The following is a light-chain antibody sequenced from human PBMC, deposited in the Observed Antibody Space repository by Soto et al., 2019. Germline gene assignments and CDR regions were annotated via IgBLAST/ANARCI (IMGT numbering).Light chain of an antibody. CDR2: DAS. V-gene: IGKV3-11*01. J-gene: IGKJ5*01. Sequence: EIVLTQSPATLSLSPGERATLSCRASQSVSSYLAWYQQKPGQAPRLLIYDASDRATGIPARFSGSGSGTDFTLTISSLDPEDFAVYSCHQRSNWPITFGQGTRLEIK. CDR3: HQRSNWPIT. CDR1: QSVSSY.